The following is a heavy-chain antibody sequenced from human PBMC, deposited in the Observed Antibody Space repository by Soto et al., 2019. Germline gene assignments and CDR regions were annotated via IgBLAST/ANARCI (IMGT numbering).Heavy chain of an antibody. Sequence: GASVKVSCKVSGYTLTELSMHWVRQAPGKGLEWMGGFDPEDGETIYAQKFQGRVTMTEDTSTDTAYMELSSLRSEDTAVYYCATDMAVASPHQHWGQGTLVTVSS. J-gene: IGHJ1*01. CDR2: FDPEDGET. D-gene: IGHD6-19*01. V-gene: IGHV1-24*01. CDR1: GYTLTELS. CDR3: ATDMAVASPHQH.